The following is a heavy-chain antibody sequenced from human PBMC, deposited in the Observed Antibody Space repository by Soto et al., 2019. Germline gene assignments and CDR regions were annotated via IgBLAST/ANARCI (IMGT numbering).Heavy chain of an antibody. D-gene: IGHD3-3*02. V-gene: IGHV3-23*01. CDR3: AKVPIFGVVSRSYGMDV. Sequence: PGGSLRLSCAASGFTFTSYAMNWVRQAPGKGLEWVPAISGSGDNTYYADSVKGRFAISRDNSKNTLYLQMNSLRAEDTAVYYCAKVPIFGVVSRSYGMDVWGQGTTVTVSS. CDR2: ISGSGDNT. J-gene: IGHJ6*02. CDR1: GFTFTSYA.